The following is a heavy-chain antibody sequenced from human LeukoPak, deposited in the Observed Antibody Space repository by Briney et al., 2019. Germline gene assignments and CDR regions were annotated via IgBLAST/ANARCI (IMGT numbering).Heavy chain of an antibody. Sequence: GGSLRLSCAASGFIFTNYFMSWFRKAPGKGLEWVASIKHDGSGKYYVDSVRGGFTIPRENTLNSLYLQMSSLRAEDTAVYYCATDRGWRTSGYFLYYFEFWGQGPLVPYSS. V-gene: IGHV3-7*01. CDR2: IKHDGSGK. J-gene: IGHJ4*02. D-gene: IGHD3-22*01. CDR3: ATDRGWRTSGYFLYYFEF. CDR1: GFIFTNYF.